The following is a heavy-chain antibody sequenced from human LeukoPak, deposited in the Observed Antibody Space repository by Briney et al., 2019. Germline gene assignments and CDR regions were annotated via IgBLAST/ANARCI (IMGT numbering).Heavy chain of an antibody. J-gene: IGHJ3*02. CDR2: IYLGGST. V-gene: IGHV4-39*01. CDR1: GGSISSVGYW. D-gene: IGHD1-14*01. CDR3: ARVQYGTDAFDI. Sequence: SETLSLTCTVSGGSISSVGYWWGWIRQPPGKGLEFIGNIYLGGSTSYNPSLKSRIAMSIDTSRNLFSLRLTSVTAADTAVYYCARVQYGTDAFDIWGQGTMVTVSS.